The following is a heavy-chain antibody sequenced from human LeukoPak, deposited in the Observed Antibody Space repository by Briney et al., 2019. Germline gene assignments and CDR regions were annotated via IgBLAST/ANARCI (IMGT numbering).Heavy chain of an antibody. CDR1: GYTFTNYG. J-gene: IGHJ3*02. V-gene: IGHV1-18*01. D-gene: IGHD5-12*01. CDR2: FNAFNGHT. CDR3: ARGRRYSGYELGAFDI. Sequence: ASVKVSCKASGYTFTNYGINWVRQTPGQGLEWMGWFNAFNGHTNYAQKFQDRVTMTTDTSTSTAYMELRNLRSDDTAVYFCARGRRYSGYELGAFDIWGQGTVVTVSS.